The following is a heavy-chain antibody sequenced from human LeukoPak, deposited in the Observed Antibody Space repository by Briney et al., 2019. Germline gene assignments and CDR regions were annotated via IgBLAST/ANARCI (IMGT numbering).Heavy chain of an antibody. CDR1: GGSISSGNW. CDR2: IFHTGTT. Sequence: PSGTLSLTCAVSGGSISSGNWWSWVRQPPGKGLEWIGRIFHTGTTDYKTSLKGRVTISVDKSKNQFSLKLTSVTAADTAVYYCARLTPTTLSLYYYYMDVWGKGTTVTVSS. D-gene: IGHD2/OR15-2a*01. CDR3: ARLTPTTLSLYYYYMDV. V-gene: IGHV4-4*02. J-gene: IGHJ6*03.